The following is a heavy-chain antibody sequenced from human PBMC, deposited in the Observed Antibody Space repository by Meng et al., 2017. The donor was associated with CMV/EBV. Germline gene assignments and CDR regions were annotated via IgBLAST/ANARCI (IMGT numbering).Heavy chain of an antibody. CDR2: FDPEDGET. V-gene: IGHV1-24*01. CDR1: GYTLTELS. D-gene: IGHD3-16*01. CDR3: ATGGSTTDHREIDWFDP. Sequence: VQLVRSGAEVKKPGASVKVSCKVSGYTLTELSMHWVRQAPGKGLEWMGGFDPEDGETIYAQKFQGRVTMTEDTSTDTAYMELSSLRSEDTAVYYCATGGSTTDHREIDWFDPWGQGTLVTVSS. J-gene: IGHJ5*02.